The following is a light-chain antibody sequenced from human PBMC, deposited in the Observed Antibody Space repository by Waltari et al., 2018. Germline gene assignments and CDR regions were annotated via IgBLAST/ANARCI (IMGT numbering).Light chain of an antibody. Sequence: DIQLTQSPSSLSVSVGDRVTITCRASQSITNYLNWYHQKPGEAPKLLIYTASSLQIRVPSRFSGSGSGTDFTLTISSVQPEYFATYFCQQSYSTPYTFGQGTKLEI. CDR3: QQSYSTPYT. V-gene: IGKV1-39*01. CDR2: TAS. J-gene: IGKJ2*01. CDR1: QSITNY.